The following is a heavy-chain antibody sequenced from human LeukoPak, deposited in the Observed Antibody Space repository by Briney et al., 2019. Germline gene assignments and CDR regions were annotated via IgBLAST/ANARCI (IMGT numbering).Heavy chain of an antibody. CDR1: GYTFTGYY. CDR2: INPNSGGT. CDR3: ARAGKIMITMVRGALASSDGFDI. J-gene: IGHJ3*02. V-gene: IGHV1-2*02. Sequence: ASVKVSCKASGYTFTGYYMHWVRQAPGQGLEWMGWINPNSGGTNYAQKFQGRVTMTRDTSISTAYMELSRLRSDDTAVYYCARAGKIMITMVRGALASSDGFDIWGQGKMVTVSS. D-gene: IGHD3-10*01.